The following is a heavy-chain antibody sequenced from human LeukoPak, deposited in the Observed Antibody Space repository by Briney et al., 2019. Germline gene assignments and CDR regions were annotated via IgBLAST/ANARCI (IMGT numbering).Heavy chain of an antibody. D-gene: IGHD4-17*01. CDR1: GFTFSNYA. J-gene: IGHJ4*02. CDR3: AKAPDYGDYLYFDY. CDR2: ISGSGGST. Sequence: GGSLRLSCAASGFTFSNYAMSWVRQAPGTGQELDSAISGSGGSTYYADSVKGRFTISRDNSKNTLYLQMNSLRAEDTAVYYCAKAPDYGDYLYFDYWGQGTLVTVSS. V-gene: IGHV3-23*01.